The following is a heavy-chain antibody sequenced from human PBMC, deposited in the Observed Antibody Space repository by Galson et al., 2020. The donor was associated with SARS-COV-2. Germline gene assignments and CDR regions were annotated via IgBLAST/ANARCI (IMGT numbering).Heavy chain of an antibody. V-gene: IGHV4-31*03. CDR3: AREGGFYGHDAFDI. CDR1: GGSISSGGYY. J-gene: IGHJ3*02. D-gene: IGHD3-10*01. Sequence: ASETLSLTCTVSGGSISSGGYYWSWIRQHPGKGLEWLGYIYYSGSTYYNPSLKSRVTISVDTSKNQFSLKLSSVTAADTAVYYCAREGGFYGHDAFDIWGQGTMVTVSS. CDR2: IYYSGST.